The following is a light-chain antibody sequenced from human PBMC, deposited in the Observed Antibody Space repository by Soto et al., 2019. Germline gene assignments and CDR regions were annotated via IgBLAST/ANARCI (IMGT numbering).Light chain of an antibody. V-gene: IGLV7-46*01. CDR1: TGAVTSGHY. Sequence: QAVVTQEPSLTVSPGGTVTLTCGPTTGAVTSGHYPDWFQQKAGQAPRTLIYDATKRHSWTPARFSGSLLGGKAALTLSGAQPEDEADYYCLLSYNGAQIFGGGTKLTVL. CDR2: DAT. CDR3: LLSYNGAQI. J-gene: IGLJ2*01.